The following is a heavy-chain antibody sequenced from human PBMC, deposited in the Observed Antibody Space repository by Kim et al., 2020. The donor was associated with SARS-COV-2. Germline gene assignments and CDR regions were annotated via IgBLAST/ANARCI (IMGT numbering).Heavy chain of an antibody. CDR1: GFTFSSYS. V-gene: IGHV3-48*02. D-gene: IGHD6-19*01. CDR2: ISSSSSTI. J-gene: IGHJ4*02. Sequence: GGSLRLSCAASGFTFSSYSMNWVRQAPGKGLEWVSYISSSSSTIYYADSVKGRFTISRDNAKNSLYLQMNSLRDEDTAVYYCARDNLAVAGTPGYFDYWGQGTLVTVSP. CDR3: ARDNLAVAGTPGYFDY.